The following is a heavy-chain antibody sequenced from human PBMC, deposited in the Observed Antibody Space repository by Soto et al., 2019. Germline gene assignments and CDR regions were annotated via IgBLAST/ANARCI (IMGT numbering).Heavy chain of an antibody. CDR2: IKQDGSDK. V-gene: IGHV3-7*03. CDR3: ASAPWHTLGY. Sequence: EVQLVESGGGLVQPGGSLTLSCAASGFTFSSYWMSWVRQAPGKGLEWVANIKQDGSDKYYVDSVKGRFTMSRDNAENSLYLQMNSLRDEDTAVYYCASAPWHTLGYWGQGTLVTVSS. CDR1: GFTFSSYW. D-gene: IGHD2-2*02. J-gene: IGHJ4*02.